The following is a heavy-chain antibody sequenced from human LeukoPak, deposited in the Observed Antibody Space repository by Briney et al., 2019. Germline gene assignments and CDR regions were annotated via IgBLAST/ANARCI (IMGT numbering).Heavy chain of an antibody. CDR3: AKDGSYYFDH. V-gene: IGHV3-23*01. J-gene: IGHJ4*02. CDR2: VGGTDGRT. CDR1: GFTFSTYN. Sequence: GGSLRLSCAASGFTFSTYNMNWVRQAPGKGLEWVSAVGGTDGRTYYAAFVKGRFTIYRDNSKNTLYLQMNSLRADDTAVYYCAKDGSYYFDHWGQGTLVTVSS.